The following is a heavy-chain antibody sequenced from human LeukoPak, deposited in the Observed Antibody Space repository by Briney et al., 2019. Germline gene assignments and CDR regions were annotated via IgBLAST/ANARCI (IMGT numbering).Heavy chain of an antibody. J-gene: IGHJ4*02. CDR1: GFTFSDYY. CDR3: ARDIPWDCSSTSCYLPIGGDY. CDR2: ISSSGSTI. V-gene: IGHV3-11*01. Sequence: GGSLRLSCAASGFTFSDYYMSWIRQAPGKGLEWVSYISSSGSTIYYADSVKGRFTISRDNAKNSLYLQMNSLRAEDTAVYYCARDIPWDCSSTSCYLPIGGDYWGQGTLVTVSS. D-gene: IGHD2-2*01.